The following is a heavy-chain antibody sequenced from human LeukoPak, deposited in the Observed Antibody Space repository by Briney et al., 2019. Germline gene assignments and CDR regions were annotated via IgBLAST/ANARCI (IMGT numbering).Heavy chain of an antibody. CDR1: GYSFTSYW. CDR2: IYPGDSDT. CDR3: ARLPAEYYDFWSGYYGNWFDP. D-gene: IGHD3-3*01. J-gene: IGHJ5*02. V-gene: IGHV5-51*01. Sequence: PGESLKISCKGSGYSFTSYWIGWVRQMPGKGLEWMGIIYPGDSDTRYSPSFQCQVTISAHKSISTAYLQWSSLEASDTAMYYCARLPAEYYDFWSGYYGNWFDPWGQGTLVTVSS.